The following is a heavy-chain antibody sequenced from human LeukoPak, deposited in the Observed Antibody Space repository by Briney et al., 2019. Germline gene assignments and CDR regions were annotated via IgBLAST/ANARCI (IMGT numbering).Heavy chain of an antibody. J-gene: IGHJ4*02. CDR3: ARSEYLGYCSSTSCYPVPY. D-gene: IGHD2-2*01. Sequence: ASVKVSCKASGYTFTGYYMYWVRQAPGQGLEWMGWINPNSGGTNYAQKFQGRVTMTRDTSISTAYMELSRLRSDDTAVYYCARSEYLGYCSSTSCYPVPYWGQGTLVTVSS. CDR2: INPNSGGT. V-gene: IGHV1-2*02. CDR1: GYTFTGYY.